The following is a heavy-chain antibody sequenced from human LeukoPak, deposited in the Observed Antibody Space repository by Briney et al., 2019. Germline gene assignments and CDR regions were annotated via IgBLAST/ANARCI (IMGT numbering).Heavy chain of an antibody. J-gene: IGHJ4*02. V-gene: IGHV3-30*02. Sequence: GGSLRLSCAASGFTFSSYGMHWVRQAPGKGLEWVAFIRYDGSNKYYADSVKGRFTISRDNSKNTLYLQMNSLRAEDTAVYYCAKDLTIGQWLVPVIDYWGQGTLVTVSS. CDR2: IRYDGSNK. D-gene: IGHD6-19*01. CDR3: AKDLTIGQWLVPVIDY. CDR1: GFTFSSYG.